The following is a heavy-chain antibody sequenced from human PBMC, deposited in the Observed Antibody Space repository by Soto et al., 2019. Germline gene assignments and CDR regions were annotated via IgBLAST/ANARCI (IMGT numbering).Heavy chain of an antibody. D-gene: IGHD5-12*01. Sequence: QITLKESGPTLVRPPQTLTLTCTFSGFSLTSGVGVGWIRQPPGKALDWFALIYWDDDKRYSPSLKNRLTITKDTSKTQVVLTMTNVGPVDTATYFCAHIDPEIVTVGGHGGFDYWGQGTLVTVSS. J-gene: IGHJ4*02. CDR1: GFSLTSGVG. CDR2: IYWDDDK. CDR3: AHIDPEIVTVGGHGGFDY. V-gene: IGHV2-5*02.